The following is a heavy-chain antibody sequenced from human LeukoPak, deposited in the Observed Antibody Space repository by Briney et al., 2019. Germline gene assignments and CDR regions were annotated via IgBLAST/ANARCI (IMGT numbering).Heavy chain of an antibody. V-gene: IGHV4-34*01. CDR3: ARGVGYSSSWNAFDI. CDR1: GGSFSGYY. D-gene: IGHD6-13*01. CDR2: INHSGST. Sequence: SETLSLTCAVYGGSFSGYYWSWIRQPPGKGLEWIGEINHSGSTNYNPSLKSRVPISVDTSKNQFSLKLSSVTAADTAVYYCARGVGYSSSWNAFDIWGQGTMVTVSS. J-gene: IGHJ3*02.